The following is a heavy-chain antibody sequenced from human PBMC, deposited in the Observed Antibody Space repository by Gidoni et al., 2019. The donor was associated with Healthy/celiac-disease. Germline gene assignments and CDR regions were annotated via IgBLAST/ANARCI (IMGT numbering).Heavy chain of an antibody. J-gene: IGHJ5*02. D-gene: IGHD6-13*01. CDR3: AKSDVGYSSSWYGIDP. Sequence: VQLLESGGGLVQPGGSLRLSCAPSGFTFSSYAMSWVSQAPGKGLEWVPAFSGSGGSTYYADSVKGRFTISRDNSKNTLYLQMNSLRAEDTAVYYCAKSDVGYSSSWYGIDPWGQGTLVTVSS. V-gene: IGHV3-23*01. CDR2: FSGSGGST. CDR1: GFTFSSYA.